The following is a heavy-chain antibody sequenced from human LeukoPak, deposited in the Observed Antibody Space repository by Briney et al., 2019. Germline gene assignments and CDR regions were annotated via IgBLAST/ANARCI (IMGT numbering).Heavy chain of an antibody. D-gene: IGHD3-22*01. CDR3: ARVPNLEYYYDSSGYSDY. V-gene: IGHV3-74*01. Sequence: GGSLRLSCAASGYTFSSYWMHWVRQAPGKGLVWVSRINSDGSSTSYADSVKGRFTISRDNAKNSLYLQMNSLRAEDTAVYYCARVPNLEYYYDSSGYSDYWGQGTLVTVSS. J-gene: IGHJ4*02. CDR2: INSDGSST. CDR1: GYTFSSYW.